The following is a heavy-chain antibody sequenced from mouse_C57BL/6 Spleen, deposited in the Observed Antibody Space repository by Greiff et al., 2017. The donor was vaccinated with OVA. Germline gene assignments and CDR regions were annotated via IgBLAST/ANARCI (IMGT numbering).Heavy chain of an antibody. CDR2: IHPNSGST. D-gene: IGHD2-4*01. V-gene: IGHV1-64*01. CDR3: ARPYDYDEGFAY. Sequence: QVQLQQPGAELVKPGASVKLSCTASGYTFTSYWMHWVKQRPGQGLEWIGMIHPNSGSTNYNEKFKSKATLTVDKSSSTAYMQLSSLTSEDSAVYYCARPYDYDEGFAYWGQGTLVTVSA. J-gene: IGHJ3*01. CDR1: GYTFTSYW.